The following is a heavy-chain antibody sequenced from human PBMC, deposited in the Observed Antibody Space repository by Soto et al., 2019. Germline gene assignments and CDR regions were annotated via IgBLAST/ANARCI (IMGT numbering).Heavy chain of an antibody. CDR3: ASDRLSGSYYGQFSY. Sequence: GRSLRLSCAALGFTFSSYAMSWVRQAPGKGLEWVSAISGSGGSTYYAHSVTGRFTISRDNAKNSLYLQMNSLRAEDTAVYYCASDRLSGSYYGQFSYWGQGTLVTVSA. CDR2: ISGSGGST. J-gene: IGHJ4*02. V-gene: IGHV3-23*01. CDR1: GFTFSSYA. D-gene: IGHD1-26*01.